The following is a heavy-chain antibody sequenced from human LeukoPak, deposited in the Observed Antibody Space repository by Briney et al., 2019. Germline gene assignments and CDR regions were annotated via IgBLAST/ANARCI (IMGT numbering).Heavy chain of an antibody. V-gene: IGHV3-30*18. CDR3: AKVAGRARIAPLVIAAVAATDY. CDR2: ISDDGSSK. CDR1: GFTFSGYG. Sequence: GGSLRLSCAASGFTFSGYGMHWVRQAPGKGLEWVAVISDDGSSKYYADSVKGRFTISRDKSKNTLYLQMNSLRAEDTAVYYCAKVAGRARIAPLVIAAVAATDYWGQGTLVTVSS. D-gene: IGHD6-13*01. J-gene: IGHJ4*02.